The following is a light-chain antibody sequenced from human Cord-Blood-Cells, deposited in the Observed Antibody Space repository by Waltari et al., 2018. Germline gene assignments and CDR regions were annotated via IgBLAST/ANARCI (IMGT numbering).Light chain of an antibody. Sequence: EIALTQSPGTLSLSPGERATFSCRASQSVSSSYLAWYQQKPGQAPRLLIYDASSRATGIPDRFSGSGSGTEFTLTISRLEPEDFAVYYCQQYGSSPPLTFGGGTKVEIK. V-gene: IGKV3-20*01. CDR2: DAS. J-gene: IGKJ4*01. CDR1: QSVSSSY. CDR3: QQYGSSPPLT.